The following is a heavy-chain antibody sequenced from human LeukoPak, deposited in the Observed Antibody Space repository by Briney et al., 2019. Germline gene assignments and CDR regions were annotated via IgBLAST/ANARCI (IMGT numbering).Heavy chain of an antibody. V-gene: IGHV4-39*07. CDR3: ARAIWYGSGTTAFDY. CDR1: GGSISSSSYY. D-gene: IGHD3-10*01. CDR2: IYYSGST. Sequence: SETLSLTCTVSGGSISSSSYYWGWIRQPPGKGLEWIGSIYYSGSTYYNPSLSSRVTMSVDTSKNQFSVKLNSATAADTAVYFCARAIWYGSGTTAFDYWGPGTLVTVSS. J-gene: IGHJ4*02.